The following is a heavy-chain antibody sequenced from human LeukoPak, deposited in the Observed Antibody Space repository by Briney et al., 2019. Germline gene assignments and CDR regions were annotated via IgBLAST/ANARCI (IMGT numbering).Heavy chain of an antibody. CDR3: ARVPLYDILTNDAFDI. Sequence: SETLSLTCAVYGGSFSGYYWSWIRQPPGKGLEWIGEINHSGSTNYNPSLKSRVTISVDTSKNQFSLKLSSVTAADTAVYYCARVPLYDILTNDAFDIWGQGTMVTVSS. V-gene: IGHV4-34*01. J-gene: IGHJ3*02. CDR2: INHSGST. D-gene: IGHD3-9*01. CDR1: GGSFSGYY.